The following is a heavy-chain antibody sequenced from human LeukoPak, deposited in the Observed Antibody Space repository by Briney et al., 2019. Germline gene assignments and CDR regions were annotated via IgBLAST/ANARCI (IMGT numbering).Heavy chain of an antibody. CDR3: ARHDYIWKTFDF. J-gene: IGHJ4*02. D-gene: IGHD1-1*01. CDR1: GVSISRYY. CDR2: VRYSGNS. Sequence: SERLSLTCTVSGVSISRYYWSWDRQPPGKGLEWIGSVRYSGNSNYNPSHKSRVTISLDTSKYQFSLKLSYVTAADTAVYYCARHDYIWKTFDFWGQGTLVPVSS. V-gene: IGHV4-59*08.